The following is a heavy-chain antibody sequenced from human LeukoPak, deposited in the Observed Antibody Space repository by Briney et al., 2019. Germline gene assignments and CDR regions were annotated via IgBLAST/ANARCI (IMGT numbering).Heavy chain of an antibody. J-gene: IGHJ4*02. V-gene: IGHV4-59*01. CDR1: GGSISSYY. CDR3: ARARLGYYDSSGYYLPTYFDY. Sequence: SETLSLTCTVSGGSISSYYWSWIRQPPGKGLEWIGYIYYSGSTNYNPSLKSRVTISVDTSKNQFSLKLGSVTAADTAVYYCARARLGYYDSSGYYLPTYFDYWGQGTLVTVSS. CDR2: IYYSGST. D-gene: IGHD3-22*01.